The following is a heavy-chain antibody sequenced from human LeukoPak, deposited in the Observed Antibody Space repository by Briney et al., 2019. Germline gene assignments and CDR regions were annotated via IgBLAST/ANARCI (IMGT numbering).Heavy chain of an antibody. D-gene: IGHD3-22*01. CDR3: AKDEPRISMIVVGLDY. J-gene: IGHJ4*02. CDR2: ISGSGGRT. Sequence: GGSLRLSCAASGFTFSSYGMHWVRQAPGKGLEWVSVISGSGGRTYSADSVKGRFTISRDNSKNTLYLQMNSLRAEDTAVYYCAKDEPRISMIVVGLDYWGQGTLVTVSS. CDR1: GFTFSSYG. V-gene: IGHV3-23*01.